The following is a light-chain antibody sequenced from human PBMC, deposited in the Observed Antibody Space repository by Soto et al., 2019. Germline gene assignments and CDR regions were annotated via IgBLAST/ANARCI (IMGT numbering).Light chain of an antibody. CDR1: QSVSGN. V-gene: IGKV3-15*01. Sequence: EIVMTQSPATLAVSPGERATLSCRASQSVSGNLAWYQQKPGQAPRLLIYGASTRATGIPARFSGSGSGTEFTLTISSLQSEDLSVYYCQQYNNWLWTFGQGTKV. J-gene: IGKJ1*01. CDR2: GAS. CDR3: QQYNNWLWT.